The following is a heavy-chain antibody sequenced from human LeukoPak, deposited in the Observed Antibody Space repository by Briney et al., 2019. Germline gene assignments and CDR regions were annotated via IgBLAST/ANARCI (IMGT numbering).Heavy chain of an antibody. CDR3: ARGGFRITETQALLAYYYYYMDV. J-gene: IGHJ6*03. CDR1: GGSFSGYY. CDR2: INHSGST. D-gene: IGHD1-7*01. V-gene: IGHV4-34*01. Sequence: PSETLSLTCAVYGGSFSGYYWSWIRQPPGKGLEWIGEINHSGSTNYNPSLKSRVTISVDTSKNQISLKLSSVTAADTAVYYCARGGFRITETQALLAYYYYYMDVWGKGTTVTVSS.